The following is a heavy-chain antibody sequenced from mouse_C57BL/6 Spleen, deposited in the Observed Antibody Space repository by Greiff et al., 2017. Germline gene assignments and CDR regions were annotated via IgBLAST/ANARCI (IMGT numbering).Heavy chain of an antibody. CDR3: ARGDYGNWYFDV. V-gene: IGHV1-64*01. D-gene: IGHD2-1*01. J-gene: IGHJ1*03. CDR1: GYTFTSYW. CDR2: IHPNSGST. Sequence: VQLQQSGAELVKPGASVKLSCKASGYTFTSYWMHWVKQRPGQGLEWIGMIHPNSGSTNYNEKFKSKATLTVDKSSSTAYMQLSSLTSEDSAVYCGARGDYGNWYFDVWGTGTTVTVSS.